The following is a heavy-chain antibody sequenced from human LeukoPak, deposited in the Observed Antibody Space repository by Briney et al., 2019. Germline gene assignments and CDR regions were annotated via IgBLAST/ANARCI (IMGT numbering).Heavy chain of an antibody. D-gene: IGHD3-16*01. CDR1: GFTFSSYG. CDR3: VIGGELVGSYFDY. J-gene: IGHJ4*02. CDR2: ISYDGSNK. V-gene: IGHV3-33*05. Sequence: GGSLRLSCAASGFTFSSYGMHWVRQAPGKGLEWVAVISYDGSNKYYADSVKGRFTISRDNSKNTLYLQINSLRAEDTALYYCVIGGELVGSYFDYWGPGTLVTVSS.